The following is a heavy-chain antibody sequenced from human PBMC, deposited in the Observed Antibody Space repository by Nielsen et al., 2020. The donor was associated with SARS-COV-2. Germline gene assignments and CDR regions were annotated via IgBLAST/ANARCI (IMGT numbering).Heavy chain of an antibody. D-gene: IGHD3-9*01. CDR3: AKQAGGYFYPLDF. V-gene: IGHV3-23*01. J-gene: IGHJ4*02. Sequence: GESLKISCAASGFTFSTYAMSWVRQAPGKGLEFVSSLTGDGATTYYADSVKGRFSSSRDNSKNTLYLQMNSLRAEDTAVYYCAKQAGGYFYPLDFWGQGTLVTVSS. CDR1: GFTFSTYA. CDR2: LTGDGATT.